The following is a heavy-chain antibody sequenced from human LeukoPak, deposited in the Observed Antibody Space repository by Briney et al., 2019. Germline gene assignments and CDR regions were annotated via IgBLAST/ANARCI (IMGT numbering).Heavy chain of an antibody. Sequence: SETLSLTCAVYGGSFSGYYWSWIRQPPGKGLEWIGEINHSGSTNYNPSLKSRVTISVDTSKNQFSLRLSSVTAADTAVYYCARGETYSGRYLFGMDVWGQGTTVTVSS. CDR3: ARGETYSGRYLFGMDV. J-gene: IGHJ6*02. CDR2: INHSGST. D-gene: IGHD1-26*01. CDR1: GGSFSGYY. V-gene: IGHV4-34*01.